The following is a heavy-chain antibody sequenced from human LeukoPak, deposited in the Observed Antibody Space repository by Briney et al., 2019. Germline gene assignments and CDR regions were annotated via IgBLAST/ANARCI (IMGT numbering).Heavy chain of an antibody. D-gene: IGHD2-2*01. CDR3: ARGREDQLPYYYYGMDV. J-gene: IGHJ6*02. V-gene: IGHV1-18*01. CDR2: ISAYNGNT. CDR1: GYTFTSHG. Sequence: GVSVNVSCKASGYTFTSHGISWVRQAPGQGLEWMGWISAYNGNTNYAQKLQGRVTMTTDTSTSTAYMKLRSLRSDDTAVYYCARGREDQLPYYYYGMDVWGQGTTVTVSS.